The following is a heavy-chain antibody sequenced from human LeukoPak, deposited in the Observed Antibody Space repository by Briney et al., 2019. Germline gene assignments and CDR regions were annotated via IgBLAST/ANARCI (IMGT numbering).Heavy chain of an antibody. V-gene: IGHV1-18*01. CDR2: ISSNSGNT. Sequence: ASVKVSCKASGGTFSSYAISWVRQAPGQGLEWMGWISSNSGNTRYPQKFQDRVTLTTDTSTATAYMVLRSLKFDDTGMYYCARDRLHALDFWGQGTMVTVSS. CDR1: GGTFSSYA. J-gene: IGHJ3*01. CDR3: ARDRLHALDF. D-gene: IGHD4-11*01.